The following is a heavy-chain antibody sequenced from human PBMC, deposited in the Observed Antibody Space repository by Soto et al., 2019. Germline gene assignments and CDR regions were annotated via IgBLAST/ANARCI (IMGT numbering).Heavy chain of an antibody. Sequence: SETLSLTCAVSGGSISSGGYSWSWIRQPPGKGLEWIGYIYHSGSTYYNPSLKSRVTISVDRSKNQFSLKLSSVTAADTAVYYCARGPPHGYWGQGTLVTVSS. J-gene: IGHJ4*02. CDR3: ARGPPHGY. CDR1: GGSISSGGYS. V-gene: IGHV4-30-2*01. CDR2: IYHSGST.